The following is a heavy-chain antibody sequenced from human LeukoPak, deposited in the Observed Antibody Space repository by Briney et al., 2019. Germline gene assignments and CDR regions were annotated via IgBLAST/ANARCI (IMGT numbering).Heavy chain of an antibody. CDR1: GYSISSGYY. Sequence: SETLSLTCAVSGYSISSGYYWGWIRQPPGKGLEGIGIICHSGSTYYKPSLKSRVTISVDKAKNQFSLKLSSVTAADTAVYYCARQIVVVPRVAFDIWGQGTMVTVSS. V-gene: IGHV4-38-2*01. CDR2: ICHSGST. J-gene: IGHJ3*02. D-gene: IGHD2-2*01. CDR3: ARQIVVVPRVAFDI.